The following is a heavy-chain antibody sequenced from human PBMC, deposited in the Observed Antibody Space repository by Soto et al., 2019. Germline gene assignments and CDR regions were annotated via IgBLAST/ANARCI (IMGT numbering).Heavy chain of an antibody. D-gene: IGHD5-12*01. CDR1: GFTFGSYA. CDR3: ARGSVATIRLIFYYYYGMDV. CDR2: ISYDGSNK. J-gene: IGHJ6*02. V-gene: IGHV3-30-3*01. Sequence: GGSLRLSCAASGFTFGSYAMHWVRQAPGKGLEWVAVISYDGSNKYYADSVKGRFTISRDNSKNTLYLQMNSLRAEDTAVYYCARGSVATIRLIFYYYYGMDVRGQRTTVTVSS.